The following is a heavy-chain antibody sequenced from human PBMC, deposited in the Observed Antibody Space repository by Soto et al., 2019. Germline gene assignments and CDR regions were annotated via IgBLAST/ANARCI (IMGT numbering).Heavy chain of an antibody. D-gene: IGHD3-10*01. CDR1: GGTFSSYA. J-gene: IGHJ6*02. V-gene: IGHV1-69*13. CDR2: IIPIFGTA. CDR3: ARDQGSCFDYYYGMDV. Sequence: SVKVSCKASGGTFSSYAISWVRQAPGQGLEWMGGIIPIFGTANYAQKFQGRVTITADVSTSTAYMELRSLRSDDTAVYYCARDQGSCFDYYYGMDVWGQGTTVTVSS.